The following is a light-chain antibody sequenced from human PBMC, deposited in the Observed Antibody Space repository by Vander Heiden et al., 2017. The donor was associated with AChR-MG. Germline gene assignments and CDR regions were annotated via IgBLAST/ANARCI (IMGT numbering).Light chain of an antibody. V-gene: IGKV1-17*01. CDR3: RQHNTRPST. J-gene: IGKJ2*02. CDR1: QGIRSD. Sequence: DTQMTQSPSSLSASVGDRVTITCRASQGIRSDLGWYQQKPGQAPKRLIYDASNLQSGVPSRFSGSGFGTEFTLTISSLQPEDFATYYCRQHNTRPSTFGQRTKLEIK. CDR2: DAS.